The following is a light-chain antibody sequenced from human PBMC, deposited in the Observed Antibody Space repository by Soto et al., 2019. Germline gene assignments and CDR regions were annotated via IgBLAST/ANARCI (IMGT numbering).Light chain of an antibody. CDR3: AVWDDSLSGVV. J-gene: IGLJ2*01. Sequence: QSVLTQPPSVSGAPGQRVTIPCAGSSSHIGATYDIHWYQQVPGTAPRLLIYGNSNRPSGVPDRFAGSKSGTSASLAIIGLRSEDEADYFCAVWDDSLSGVVFGGGTKLTVL. V-gene: IGLV1-40*01. CDR1: SSHIGATYD. CDR2: GNS.